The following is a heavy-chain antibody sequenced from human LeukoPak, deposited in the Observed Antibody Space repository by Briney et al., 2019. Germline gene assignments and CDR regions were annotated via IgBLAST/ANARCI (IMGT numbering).Heavy chain of an antibody. CDR1: GGTFSSYA. CDR2: IIPIFGTA. J-gene: IGHJ4*02. D-gene: IGHD3-22*01. Sequence: SVKVSCKASGGTFSSYAISWVRQAPGQGLEWMGGIIPIFGTANYAQKFQGRVTITEDESTSTAYMELSSLRSEDTAVYYCAGRRTYYYDSSGYYPFDYWGQGTLVTVSS. CDR3: AGRRTYYYDSSGYYPFDY. V-gene: IGHV1-69*01.